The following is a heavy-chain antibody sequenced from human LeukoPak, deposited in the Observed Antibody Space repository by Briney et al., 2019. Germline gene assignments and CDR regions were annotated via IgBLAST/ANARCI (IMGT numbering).Heavy chain of an antibody. J-gene: IGHJ4*02. D-gene: IGHD6-13*01. CDR1: GFTFSRYA. Sequence: GGSLRLSCAASGFTFSRYAMSRVRQAPGKGLEWVSTISGSGDSTYYADSVKGRFTISRDNSKNTLYLQMSSLRAEDTAIYYCAKDRGYSSSWSYYFDYWGQGTLVTVSS. CDR2: ISGSGDST. CDR3: AKDRGYSSSWSYYFDY. V-gene: IGHV3-23*01.